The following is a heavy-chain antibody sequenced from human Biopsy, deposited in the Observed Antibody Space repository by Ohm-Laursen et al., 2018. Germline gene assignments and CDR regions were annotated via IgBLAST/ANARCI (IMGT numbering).Heavy chain of an antibody. CDR1: SYTFTDYN. CDR3: ARDPLNGHKHFDY. CDR2: INCKTGAT. V-gene: IGHV1-2*02. J-gene: IGHJ4*02. D-gene: IGHD2-8*01. Sequence: PSVKVSCKASSYTFTDYNIHWMRQAPGQGLGWLGYINCKTGATNYAQKFQGTVTMTRDTSISTAYLALGSLRSADTAIYYCARDPLNGHKHFDYWGQGSLVTVSS.